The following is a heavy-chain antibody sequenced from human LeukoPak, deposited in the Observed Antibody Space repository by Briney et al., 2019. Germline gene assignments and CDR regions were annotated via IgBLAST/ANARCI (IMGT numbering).Heavy chain of an antibody. J-gene: IGHJ6*02. CDR2: IIPILGIA. Sequence: SVKVSCKASGGTFSSYAISWVRQAPGQGLEWMGRIIPILGIANYAQKFQGRVTITADRSTSTAYMELSSLRSEDTAVYYCARGLRSGMDVWGQGTTVTVSS. CDR3: ARGLRSGMDV. V-gene: IGHV1-69*04. CDR1: GGTFSSYA. D-gene: IGHD3-16*01.